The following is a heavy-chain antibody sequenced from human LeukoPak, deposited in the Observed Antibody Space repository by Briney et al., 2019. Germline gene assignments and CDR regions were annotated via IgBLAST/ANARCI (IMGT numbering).Heavy chain of an antibody. V-gene: IGHV3-74*01. CDR2: INSDGSST. D-gene: IGHD3-10*01. CDR3: ARDEWYGSGDYYYYYMDV. Sequence: GGSLRLSCAASGFTFSSYAMHWVRQAPGKGLVWVSRINSDGSSTSYADSVKGRFTISRDNAKNTLYLQMNSLRAEDTAVYYCARDEWYGSGDYYYYYMDVWGKGTTVTISS. J-gene: IGHJ6*03. CDR1: GFTFSSYA.